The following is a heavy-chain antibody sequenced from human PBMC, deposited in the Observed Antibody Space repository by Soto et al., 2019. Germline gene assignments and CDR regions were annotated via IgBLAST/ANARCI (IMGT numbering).Heavy chain of an antibody. V-gene: IGHV1-18*01. Sequence: ASVKVSCKASGYTFTIYGISWVLQAPGQGLEWMGWISAYNGNTNYAQKLQGRVTMTTDTSTSTAYMELRSLRSDDTAVYYCVVAAQPYYFDYWGQGTLVTVS. CDR2: ISAYNGNT. CDR1: GYTFTIYG. J-gene: IGHJ4*02. CDR3: VVAAQPYYFDY. D-gene: IGHD2-15*01.